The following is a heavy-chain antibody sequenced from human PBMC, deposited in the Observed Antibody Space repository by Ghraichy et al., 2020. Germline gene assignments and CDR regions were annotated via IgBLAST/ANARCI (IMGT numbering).Heavy chain of an antibody. CDR1: GDSITTKYYY. CDR2: IYNTGGT. CDR3: ARVAAITVIVVAPTYFDD. V-gene: IGHV4-61*01. D-gene: IGHD3-22*01. J-gene: IGHJ4*02. Sequence: SETLSLTCTVSGDSITTKYYYWSWIRQAPEKGLEWIGYIYNTGGTNYNPSLDSRVTISQDRPRNQFSLKLTSVTAADTAVYYCARVAAITVIVVAPTYFDDWGQGTLVTVSS.